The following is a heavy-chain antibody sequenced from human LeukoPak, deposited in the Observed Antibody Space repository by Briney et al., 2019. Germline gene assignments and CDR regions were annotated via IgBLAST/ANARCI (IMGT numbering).Heavy chain of an antibody. J-gene: IGHJ4*02. CDR1: GYTFTGYY. V-gene: IGHV1-2*02. D-gene: IGHD1-26*01. CDR2: INPNSGGT. Sequence: ASVKVSCKASGYTFTGYYMHWVRQAPGQGLEWMGWINPNSGGTNYAQKFQGRVTMTRDTSISTAYMELSRLRSDDTAVYYCARDRPTVGAPPVYYFDYWGQGTLVTVSS. CDR3: ARDRPTVGAPPVYYFDY.